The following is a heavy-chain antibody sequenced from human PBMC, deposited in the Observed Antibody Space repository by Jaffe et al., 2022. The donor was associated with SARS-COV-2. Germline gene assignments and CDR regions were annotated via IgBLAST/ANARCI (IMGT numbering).Heavy chain of an antibody. J-gene: IGHJ6*03. CDR2: ISSSSSYI. CDR3: ARSRGGYYGSGSPGDYYYYMDV. CDR1: GFTFSSYS. Sequence: EVQLVESGGGLVKPGGSLRLSCAASGFTFSSYSMNWVRQAPGKGLEWVSSISSSSSYIYYADSVKGRFTISRDNAKNSLYLQMNSLRAEDTAVYYCARSRGGYYGSGSPGDYYYYMDVWGKGTTVTVSS. D-gene: IGHD3-10*01. V-gene: IGHV3-21*01.